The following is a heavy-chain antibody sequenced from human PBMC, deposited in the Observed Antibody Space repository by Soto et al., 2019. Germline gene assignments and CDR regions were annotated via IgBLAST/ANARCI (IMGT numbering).Heavy chain of an antibody. V-gene: IGHV4-59*01. CDR3: ARSDYGDYVKTFDY. Sequence: SETLSLTCTVSGGSISSYYWSWIRQPPGKGLEWIGYIYYSGSTNYNPSLKSRVTISVDTSKNQFSLKLSSVTAADTAVYYCARSDYGDYVKTFDYWGQGTLVTVSS. J-gene: IGHJ4*02. CDR2: IYYSGST. CDR1: GGSISSYY. D-gene: IGHD4-17*01.